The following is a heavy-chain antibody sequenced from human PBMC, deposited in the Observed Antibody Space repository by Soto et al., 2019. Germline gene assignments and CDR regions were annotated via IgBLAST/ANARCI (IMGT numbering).Heavy chain of an antibody. D-gene: IGHD5-12*01. V-gene: IGHV4-31*03. J-gene: IGHJ4*02. Sequence: PSETLSLTCPISGGYISSGGYYWSWIRQHPGKGLEWIGYIYYSGSTYYNPSLKSRVTISVDTSKNQFSLKLRSVTAADTAVYYCARQRDGYNYRYFDYWGQGTLVTVSS. CDR3: ARQRDGYNYRYFDY. CDR1: GGYISSGGYY. CDR2: IYYSGST.